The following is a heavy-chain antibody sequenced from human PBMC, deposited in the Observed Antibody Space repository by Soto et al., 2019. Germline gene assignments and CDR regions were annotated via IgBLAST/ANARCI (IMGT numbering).Heavy chain of an antibody. CDR3: AREAPYCTSATCPKFYDMDV. D-gene: IGHD2-2*01. CDR1: GGTFGGYA. Sequence: GASVKVSCKASGGTFGGYAITWVRRALGQGLEWLGGIIPILNSPAYAQKFQARVVITADEVTNTAYMELNSLRFDDTAVYYCAREAPYCTSATCPKFYDMDVWGQGTTVTVSS. J-gene: IGHJ6*02. V-gene: IGHV1-69*13. CDR2: IIPILNSP.